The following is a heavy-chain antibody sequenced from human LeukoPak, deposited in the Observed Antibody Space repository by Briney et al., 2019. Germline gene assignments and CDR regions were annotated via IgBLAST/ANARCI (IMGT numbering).Heavy chain of an antibody. CDR3: ARSPYCTNGVCYSRYYFDY. CDR2: IYYSGST. D-gene: IGHD2-8*01. CDR1: GGSISSGGYY. Sequence: SETLSLTCTVSGGSISSGGYYWSWIRQHPGKGLEWIGYIYYSGSTYYNPSLKSRVTISVDTSKNQFSLKLSSVTAADTAVYYCARSPYCTNGVCYSRYYFDYWGQGTLVTVSS. J-gene: IGHJ4*02. V-gene: IGHV4-31*03.